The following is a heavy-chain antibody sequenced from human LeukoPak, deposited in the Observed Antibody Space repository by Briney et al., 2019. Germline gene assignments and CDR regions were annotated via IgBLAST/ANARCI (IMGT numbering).Heavy chain of an antibody. D-gene: IGHD6-19*01. CDR2: INSDGSST. CDR3: ARTFRQWLVGGIDY. Sequence: PGGSLRLSCAASGFTFSSYWMHWVRQAPGKGLVWVSRINSDGSSTSYADSVKGRFTISRDNAKNTLYLRMNSLRAEDTAVYYCARTFRQWLVGGIDYWGQGTLVTVSS. J-gene: IGHJ4*02. CDR1: GFTFSSYW. V-gene: IGHV3-74*01.